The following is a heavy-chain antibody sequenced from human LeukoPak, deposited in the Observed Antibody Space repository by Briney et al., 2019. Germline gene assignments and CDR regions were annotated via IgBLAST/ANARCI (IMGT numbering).Heavy chain of an antibody. V-gene: IGHV1-3*03. CDR3: ARGAGVGSWLIDY. D-gene: IGHD3-9*01. CDR1: GYTFTSNA. J-gene: IGHJ4*02. CDR2: INGANGNT. Sequence: ASAKVSFKPSGYTFTSNAIHWVRQAPGQSLKWMGCINGANGNTEYSHEFQGRVTITRDTSARTAYMELSILTSDDMAIYYCARGAGVGSWLIDYWGQGTLVIVSS.